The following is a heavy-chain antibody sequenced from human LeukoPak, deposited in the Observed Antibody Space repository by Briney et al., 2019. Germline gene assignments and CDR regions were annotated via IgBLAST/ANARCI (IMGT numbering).Heavy chain of an antibody. D-gene: IGHD1-26*01. J-gene: IGHJ4*02. CDR1: GGSISSSSYY. Sequence: KPSETLSLTCTVSGGSISSSSYYWGWIRQPPGKGLEWIGSIYYSGSTYYNPSLKSRVTISVDTSKNQFSLKLSSVTAADTAVYYCARGPGSDLDYWGQGTLVTVSS. V-gene: IGHV4-39*07. CDR2: IYYSGST. CDR3: ARGPGSDLDY.